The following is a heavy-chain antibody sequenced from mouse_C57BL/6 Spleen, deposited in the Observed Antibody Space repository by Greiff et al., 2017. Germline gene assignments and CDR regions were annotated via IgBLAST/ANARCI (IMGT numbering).Heavy chain of an antibody. CDR2: IYPGDGDT. V-gene: IGHV1-80*01. D-gene: IGHD2-2*01. Sequence: QVQLQQSGAELVKPGASVKISCKASGYAFSSYWMNWVKKRPGKGLEWIGQIYPGDGDTNYNGKFKGKATLTADKSSSTAYMQLSSLTSEDSAVYFCARFDGYDEGYWGQGTTLTVSS. J-gene: IGHJ2*01. CDR1: GYAFSSYW. CDR3: ARFDGYDEGY.